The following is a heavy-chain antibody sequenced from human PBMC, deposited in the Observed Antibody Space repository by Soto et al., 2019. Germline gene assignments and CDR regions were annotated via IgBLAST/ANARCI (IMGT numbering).Heavy chain of an antibody. J-gene: IGHJ6*02. Sequence: SGPTLVNPTQTLTLTCTFSGFSLSTSGMCVSWIRQPPGKALEWLARIDWDDDKYYSTSLKTRLTISKDTSKNQVVLTMTNMDPVDTATYYCARIPHIAAAGPTYYYCGMDVWGQGTTVTVSS. V-gene: IGHV2-70*11. CDR1: GFSLSTSGMC. D-gene: IGHD6-13*01. CDR3: ARIPHIAAAGPTYYYCGMDV. CDR2: IDWDDDK.